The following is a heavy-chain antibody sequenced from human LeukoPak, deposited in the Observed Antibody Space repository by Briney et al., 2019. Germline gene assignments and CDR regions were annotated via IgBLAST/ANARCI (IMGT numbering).Heavy chain of an antibody. J-gene: IGHJ3*02. V-gene: IGHV4-59*01. D-gene: IGHD3-9*01. Sequence: SSETLSLTCTVSGVSISSYYWSWIRQPPGKGLEWIGYIYYSGSTNYNPSLKSRVTISVDTSKNQFSLKLSSVTAADTAVYYCARGASVLRYFDWFIAFDIWGQGTMVTVSS. CDR2: IYYSGST. CDR1: GVSISSYY. CDR3: ARGASVLRYFDWFIAFDI.